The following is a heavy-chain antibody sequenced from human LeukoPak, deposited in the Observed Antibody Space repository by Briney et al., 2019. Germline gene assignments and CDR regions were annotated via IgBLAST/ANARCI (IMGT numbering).Heavy chain of an antibody. J-gene: IGHJ5*02. CDR1: GGSIRSYY. Sequence: SETLSLTCTVSGGSIRSYYWSWIRQPAGKGLEWIGRIYTSGSTNYNPSLKSRVTLSVDTSKNQFSLKLSSVTAADTAVYYCARGMYAVAGTSWFDPWGQGTLVTVSS. CDR2: IYTSGST. D-gene: IGHD6-19*01. CDR3: ARGMYAVAGTSWFDP. V-gene: IGHV4-4*07.